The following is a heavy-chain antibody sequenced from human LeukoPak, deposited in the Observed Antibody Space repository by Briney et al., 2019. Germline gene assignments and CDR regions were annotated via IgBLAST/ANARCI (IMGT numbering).Heavy chain of an antibody. CDR2: IYPSGAT. J-gene: IGHJ4*02. CDR3: AGYHNWFLNDH. D-gene: IGHD1-1*01. V-gene: IGHV4-34*01. CDR1: GGSFSDYY. Sequence: SETLSLTCAVYGGSFSDYYWSWFRQPPGKGLEWIGEIYPSGATFYNPSLKSRVTVSKDTSKSQFSLNLRLVTAADTALYYCAGYHNWFLNDHWGQGTLVTVSS.